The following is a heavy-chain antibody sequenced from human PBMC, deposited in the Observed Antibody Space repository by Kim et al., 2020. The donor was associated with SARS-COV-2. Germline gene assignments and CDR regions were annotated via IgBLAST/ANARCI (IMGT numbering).Heavy chain of an antibody. CDR3: AKDLTVVPAAGYYYYYGMDV. V-gene: IGHV3-30*18. CDR2: ISYDGSNK. J-gene: IGHJ6*02. Sequence: GGSLRLSCAASGFTFSSYGMPWVRQAPGKGLEWVAVISYDGSNKYYADSVKGRFTISRDNSKNTLYLQMNSLRAEDTAVYYCAKDLTVVPAAGYYYYYGMDVCGQGTTVTVSS. CDR1: GFTFSSYG. D-gene: IGHD2-2*01.